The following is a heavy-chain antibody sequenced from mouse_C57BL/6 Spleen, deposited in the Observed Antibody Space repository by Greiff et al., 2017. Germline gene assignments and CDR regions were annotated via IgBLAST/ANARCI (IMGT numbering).Heavy chain of an antibody. Sequence: VQLQPPGAELVKPGASVKVSCKASGYTFTSYWLHWVKQSPGQGLEWIGWIHPSVSDTNYNQKFKGKATLTVDKSSSTAYMQLSSLTSEDSAVYYCAIRTDYAMDYWGQGTSVTVSS. V-gene: IGHV1-74*01. J-gene: IGHJ4*01. CDR3: AIRTDYAMDY. CDR2: IHPSVSDT. CDR1: GYTFTSYW.